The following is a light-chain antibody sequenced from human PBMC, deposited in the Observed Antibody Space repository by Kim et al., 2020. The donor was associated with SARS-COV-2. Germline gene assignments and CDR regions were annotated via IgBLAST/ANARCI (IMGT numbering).Light chain of an antibody. V-gene: IGKV3-11*01. J-gene: IGKJ4*01. CDR1: QSVSKS. Sequence: EIVLTQSPATLSLSPGERATLSCRASQSVSKSLGWYQQKTGQAPRLLIYDASNRATGIPARFSGSGSGTDFTLTISSLEPEDFAVYYCQQRSKWPLIFGGGTKVDIK. CDR3: QQRSKWPLI. CDR2: DAS.